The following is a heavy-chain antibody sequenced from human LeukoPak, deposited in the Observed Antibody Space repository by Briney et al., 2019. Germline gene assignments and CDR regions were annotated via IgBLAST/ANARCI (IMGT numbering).Heavy chain of an antibody. CDR1: GFTFSSFA. CDR3: TKGDDHDYIWGSYKSYVFAI. J-gene: IGHJ3*02. D-gene: IGHD3-16*01. Sequence: PGESLRLYCAASGFTFSSFAMSWLRQAPGKGLEWVSAISGSGGSTYYADYVKGLFTISRDNCKNTLYLQMNSLRGEDTAVYYCTKGDDHDYIWGSYKSYVFAIWGQGTMVTVSS. V-gene: IGHV3-23*01. CDR2: ISGSGGST.